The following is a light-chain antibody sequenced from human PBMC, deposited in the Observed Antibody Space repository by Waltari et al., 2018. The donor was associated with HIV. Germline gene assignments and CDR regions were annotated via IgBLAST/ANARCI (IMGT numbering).Light chain of an antibody. V-gene: IGLV3-27*01. CDR3: YSAADKNVL. J-gene: IGLJ2*01. CDR1: ALAKKY. Sequence: SSELTQPSSVSVSPGQTARITCSGAALAKKYARWFQQKPGQAPILVIYKDTERPSGIPERFSGSSSGTTVTLTISGAQVEDEADYFCYSAADKNVLFGGGTKLTVL. CDR2: KDT.